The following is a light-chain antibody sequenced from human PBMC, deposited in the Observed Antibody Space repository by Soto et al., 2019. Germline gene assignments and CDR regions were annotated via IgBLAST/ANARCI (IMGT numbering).Light chain of an antibody. CDR1: QSVSTY. Sequence: DIQMTQSPSSLSASVGDRVTITCRASQSVSTYLNWYHQKPGKAPKLLIYAASSLQRGVPSRFSGSGSGTDFTLTISNLQPDDFATYYCQQYDNYPLTFGGGTKVEI. CDR3: QQYDNYPLT. J-gene: IGKJ4*01. V-gene: IGKV1-39*01. CDR2: AAS.